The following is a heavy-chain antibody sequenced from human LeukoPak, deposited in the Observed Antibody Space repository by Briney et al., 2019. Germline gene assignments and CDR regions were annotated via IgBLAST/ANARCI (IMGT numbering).Heavy chain of an antibody. J-gene: IGHJ4*02. Sequence: SETLSLTCTVSGGSLSSGTYYWSWIRQHPGKGLEWIAYIYYSGSTYYNPSLKSRVTISVDTSKNQFSLKLSSVTAADTAVYYCARVLPHSRSFDYWGQGTLVTVSS. CDR1: GGSLSSGTYY. CDR2: IYYSGST. CDR3: ARVLPHSRSFDY. V-gene: IGHV4-31*03.